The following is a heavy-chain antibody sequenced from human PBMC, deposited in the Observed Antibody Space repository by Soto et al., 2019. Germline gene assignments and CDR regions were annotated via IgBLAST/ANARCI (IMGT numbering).Heavy chain of an antibody. J-gene: IGHJ3*02. CDR3: ARAQDIVVVVGATTSFDI. CDR1: GFTFSKYA. CDR2: ISYDGTNK. D-gene: IGHD2-15*01. Sequence: GGSLRLSCAASGFTFSKYAMHWVRQAPGKGLEWVAVISYDGTNKYYADSVKGRFTISRDNSKNTLYLQMNSLRAEDTAVYYCARAQDIVVVVGATTSFDIWGQGTLVTVSS. V-gene: IGHV3-30-3*01.